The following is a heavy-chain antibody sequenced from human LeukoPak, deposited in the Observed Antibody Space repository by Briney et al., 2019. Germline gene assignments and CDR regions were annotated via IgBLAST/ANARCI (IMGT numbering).Heavy chain of an antibody. CDR1: GFTFCSYA. D-gene: IGHD5-24*01. V-gene: IGHV3-64D*09. Sequence: PGGSLRLSCSASGFTFCSYAMYWVRQAPGKGLEYTSSISSHGSGTLYADSVKGRFTISRDNSRNTLYLQMSSLRPEDTAVYYCVKVRDGSTFDYWGQGTLVTVSS. CDR3: VKVRDGSTFDY. CDR2: ISSHGSGT. J-gene: IGHJ4*02.